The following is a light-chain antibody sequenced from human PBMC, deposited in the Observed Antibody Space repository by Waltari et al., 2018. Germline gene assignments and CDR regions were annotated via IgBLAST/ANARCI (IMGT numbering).Light chain of an antibody. CDR1: QSVSKY. V-gene: IGKV1-39*01. Sequence: DIQMTQSPSSLSASVGDRVTITCRASQSVSKYLNWYQQQPGKAPKLLIYTTSNLQSGVPSRFSGSGSWTYFTLTISSLQLEDLATYYCQQSYNTPLSFGGGTKVEIK. CDR3: QQSYNTPLS. CDR2: TTS. J-gene: IGKJ4*01.